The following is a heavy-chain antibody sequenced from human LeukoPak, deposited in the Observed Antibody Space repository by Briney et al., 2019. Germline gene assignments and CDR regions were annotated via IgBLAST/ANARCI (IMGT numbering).Heavy chain of an antibody. CDR3: ARGRYDISTVHRFFYYGMDV. V-gene: IGHV3-20*04. Sequence: GGSLRLSCAASGFSLGDFGMSWVRQAPGKGLEWVSGINWNGVGTSYIDSVKGRFTVSRDNAKNSLYLQMNSLRGEDTALYFCARGRYDISTVHRFFYYGMDVWGQGTPVTVSS. J-gene: IGHJ6*02. D-gene: IGHD3-22*01. CDR2: INWNGVGT. CDR1: GFSLGDFG.